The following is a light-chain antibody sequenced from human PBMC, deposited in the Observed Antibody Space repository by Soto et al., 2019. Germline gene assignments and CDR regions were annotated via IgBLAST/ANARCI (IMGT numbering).Light chain of an antibody. CDR1: SSNIGSKY. Sequence: QSVLTQPPSASGTPGQRVTISCSGSSSNIGSKYVYWYQQLPGTAPKLLIYSNNQRPSGVPDRFSGSKSCTSASLAISGPRSEDEADYYCAAWDDSLSGQLFRTGTKVTVL. J-gene: IGLJ1*01. CDR3: AAWDDSLSGQL. CDR2: SNN. V-gene: IGLV1-47*02.